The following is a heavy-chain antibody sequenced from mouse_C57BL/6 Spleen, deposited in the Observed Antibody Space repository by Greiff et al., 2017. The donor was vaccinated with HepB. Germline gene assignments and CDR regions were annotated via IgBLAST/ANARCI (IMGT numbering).Heavy chain of an antibody. V-gene: IGHV1-82*01. J-gene: IGHJ2*01. Sequence: VQLQQSGPELVKPGASVKISCKASGYAFSSSWMNWVKQRPGKGLEWIGRIYPGDGDTNYNGKFKGKATLTADKSSSTAYRQLSSLTSEDSAVYFCARNWDFDYWGQGTTLTVSS. CDR2: IYPGDGDT. CDR1: GYAFSSSW. D-gene: IGHD4-1*01. CDR3: ARNWDFDY.